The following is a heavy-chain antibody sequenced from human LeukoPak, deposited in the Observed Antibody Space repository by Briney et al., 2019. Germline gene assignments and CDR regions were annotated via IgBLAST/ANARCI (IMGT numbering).Heavy chain of an antibody. CDR1: GGSISSGSYY. V-gene: IGHV4-61*02. J-gene: IGHJ3*02. D-gene: IGHD3-22*01. Sequence: SETLSLTCTVSGGSISSGSYYWSWIRQPAGKGLEWMGRIYTSGSTNYNPSLKSRVTISVDTSKNQFSLKLSSVTAADTAVYYCARGYYDSSVIRAGDAFDIWGQGTMVTVSS. CDR3: ARGYYDSSVIRAGDAFDI. CDR2: IYTSGST.